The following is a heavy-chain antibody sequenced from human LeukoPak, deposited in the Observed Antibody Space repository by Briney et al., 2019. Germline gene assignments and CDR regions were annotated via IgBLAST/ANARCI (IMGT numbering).Heavy chain of an antibody. D-gene: IGHD6-6*01. CDR3: ANEYSSSSAGDY. CDR2: ISYDGSNK. J-gene: IGHJ4*02. CDR1: GFTFSSYG. V-gene: IGHV3-30*18. Sequence: GRSLRLSCAASGFTFSSYGMHWVRQAPGKGLEWVAVISYDGSNKYYADSVKGRFTISRDNSKNTLYLQMNSLRAEDTVVYYCANEYSSSSAGDYWGQGTLVTVSS.